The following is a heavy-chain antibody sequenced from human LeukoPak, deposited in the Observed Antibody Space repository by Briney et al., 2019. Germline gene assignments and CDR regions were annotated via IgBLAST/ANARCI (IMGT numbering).Heavy chain of an antibody. D-gene: IGHD1-7*01. CDR3: ARDRTITGTIIDY. Sequence: GGSLRLSCAASRFTFSSYTTNWVRQAPGKGLEWVSSISSSSSDIYYADSVKGRFTISRDNAKNSLFLQMNSLRAEDTAVYYCARDRTITGTIIDYWGQGTLVTVSS. J-gene: IGHJ4*02. CDR2: ISSSSSDI. V-gene: IGHV3-21*01. CDR1: RFTFSSYT.